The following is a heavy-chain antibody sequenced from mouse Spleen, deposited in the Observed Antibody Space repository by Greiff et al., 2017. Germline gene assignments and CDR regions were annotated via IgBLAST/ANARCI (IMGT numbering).Heavy chain of an antibody. Sequence: VQRVESGAELVRPGSSVKISCKASGYAFSSYWMNWVKQRPGQGLEWIGQIYPGDGDTNYNGKFKGKATLTADKSSSTAYMQLSSLTSEDSAVYFCARSYYGTHYAMDYWGQGTSVTVSS. D-gene: IGHD1-1*01. V-gene: IGHV1-80*01. CDR3: ARSYYGTHYAMDY. CDR1: GYAFSSYW. J-gene: IGHJ4*01. CDR2: IYPGDGDT.